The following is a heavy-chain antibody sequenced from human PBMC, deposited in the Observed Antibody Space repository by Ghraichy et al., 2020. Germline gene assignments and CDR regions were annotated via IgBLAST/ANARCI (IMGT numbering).Heavy chain of an antibody. V-gene: IGHV1-18*01. D-gene: IGHD2-2*02. CDR2: ISAYNGNT. CDR3: ARDWRYQLLYGGVPNWFDP. CDR1: GYTFTSYG. J-gene: IGHJ5*02. Sequence: ASVKVSCKVSGYTFTSYGISWVRQAPGQGLEWMGWISAYNGNTNYAQKLQGRVTMTTDTSTSTAYMELRSLRSDDTAVYYCARDWRYQLLYGGVPNWFDPWGQGTLVTVSS.